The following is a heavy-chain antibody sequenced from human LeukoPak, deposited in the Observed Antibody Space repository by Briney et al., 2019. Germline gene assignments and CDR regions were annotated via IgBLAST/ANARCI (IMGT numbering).Heavy chain of an antibody. CDR1: GDSITNYY. V-gene: IGHV4-4*07. J-gene: IGHJ4*02. Sequence: SETLSLTCTVSGDSITNYYWSWIRQPAEKGLQWIGRIHTNGDTNYNPSLKSRVTMSVDTSKNQFSLKLNSVSAADTAVYYCARGGASSSPFDFWGQGTLVTVSS. CDR3: ARGGASSSPFDF. CDR2: IHTNGDT. D-gene: IGHD6-6*01.